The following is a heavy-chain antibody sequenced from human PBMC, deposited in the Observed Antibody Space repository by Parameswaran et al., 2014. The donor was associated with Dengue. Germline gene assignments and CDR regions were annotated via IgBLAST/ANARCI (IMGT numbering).Heavy chain of an antibody. Sequence: VRQMPGKGLEWVSSITSNTRYIYYADSVKGRFTISRDNAKNSLYLQMNSLRAEDTAVYYCASRLDYYGSGSYYNLSRESAFDIWGPRDNGHRLL. CDR2: ITSNTRYI. J-gene: IGHJ3*02. V-gene: IGHV3-21*01. CDR3: ASRLDYYGSGSYYNLSRESAFDI. D-gene: IGHD3-10*01.